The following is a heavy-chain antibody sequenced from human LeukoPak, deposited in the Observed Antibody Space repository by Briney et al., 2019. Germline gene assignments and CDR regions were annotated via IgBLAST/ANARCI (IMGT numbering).Heavy chain of an antibody. CDR2: INPNSGGT. CDR3: ARASRRYNWNDVGY. D-gene: IGHD1-1*01. V-gene: IGHV1-2*02. J-gene: IGHJ4*02. Sequence: ASVKVSCKASGYTFTGYYMHWVRQAPGQGLEWMGWINPNSGGTNYAQKFQGRVTMTRDTSISTAYMELSRLRSGDTAVYYCARASRRYNWNDVGYWGQGTLVTVSS. CDR1: GYTFTGYY.